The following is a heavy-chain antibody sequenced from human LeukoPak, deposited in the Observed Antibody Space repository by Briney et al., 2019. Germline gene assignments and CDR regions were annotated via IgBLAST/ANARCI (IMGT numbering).Heavy chain of an antibody. J-gene: IGHJ4*02. Sequence: GGSLRLSCAASGFTFINTWMNWVRQAPGKGLEWVGRIKSKTDGGTTDYAAPVKGRFTISRDDSKNTLYLQMNSLKTEDTAVYYCSTTYYYDSSEGYWGQGTLVTVSS. D-gene: IGHD3-22*01. CDR2: IKSKTDGGTT. CDR3: STTYYYDSSEGY. CDR1: GFTFINTW. V-gene: IGHV3-15*07.